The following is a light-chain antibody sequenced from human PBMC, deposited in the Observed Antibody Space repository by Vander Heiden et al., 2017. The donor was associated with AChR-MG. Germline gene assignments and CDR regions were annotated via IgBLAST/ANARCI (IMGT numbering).Light chain of an antibody. CDR1: SSDVGGYNY. Sequence: QSALTQPASVSGSPGPSITISCTGTSSDVGGYNYVSWYQQHPGKAPKLMIYDGSNRPSGVSNRFSGSKSGNTASLTISGLQAEDEADYYCSSYTSSSTRVFGTGTKVTVL. J-gene: IGLJ1*01. CDR3: SSYTSSSTRV. CDR2: DGS. V-gene: IGLV2-14*03.